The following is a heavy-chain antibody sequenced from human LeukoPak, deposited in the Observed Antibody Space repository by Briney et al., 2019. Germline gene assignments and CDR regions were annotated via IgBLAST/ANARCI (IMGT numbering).Heavy chain of an antibody. D-gene: IGHD4-17*01. CDR2: ISAYNGNT. V-gene: IGHV1-18*01. CDR3: ARAHYGDYQTYYFYY. CDR1: GYTFTSYG. J-gene: IGHJ4*02. Sequence: GASVKVSFKASGYTFTSYGISWVGQAPGKGREWMGWISAYNGNTNYAQKLQGRVTITTDTSTSTAYMELRSLRSDDTAVYYCARAHYGDYQTYYFYYWGQGTLVTVSS.